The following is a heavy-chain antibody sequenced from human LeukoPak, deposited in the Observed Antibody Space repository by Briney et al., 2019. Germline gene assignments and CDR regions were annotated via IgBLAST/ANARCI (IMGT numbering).Heavy chain of an antibody. Sequence: GGSLRLSCAAAGFTFSDYGMNWVRQAPGKGLEWVSAISGSGGSTYYADSVKGRFTISRDNSKNTLYLQMNSLRAEDTAVYYCARERRAMAVAGTTVDYWGQGTLVTVSS. J-gene: IGHJ4*02. D-gene: IGHD6-19*01. V-gene: IGHV3-23*01. CDR2: ISGSGGST. CDR1: GFTFSDYG. CDR3: ARERRAMAVAGTTVDY.